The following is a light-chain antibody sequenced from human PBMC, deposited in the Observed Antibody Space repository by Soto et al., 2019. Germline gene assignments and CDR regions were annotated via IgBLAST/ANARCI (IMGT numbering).Light chain of an antibody. CDR3: QQRSTWPPALT. CDR1: QSVSNS. V-gene: IGKV3-11*01. J-gene: IGKJ4*01. CDR2: DAS. Sequence: EIVLTQSPATLSLSPGERATLSCRASQSVSNSLAWYQQEPGQAPRLLIYDASNRATGIPARFSGSGSGTDFTLTICSLEPEDFAVYYCQQRSTWPPALTFGGGTKVEIK.